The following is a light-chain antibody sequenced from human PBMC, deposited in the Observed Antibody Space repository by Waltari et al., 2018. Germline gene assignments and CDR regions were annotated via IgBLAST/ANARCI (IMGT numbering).Light chain of an antibody. J-gene: IGLJ3*02. CDR3: ATWDDSLRGPV. CDR1: NSTIGTNA. V-gene: IGLV1-36*01. CDR2: YNN. Sequence: QPMLTQPPSLSGAPRQGGTIPCSRRNSTIGTNAVRWYQHLPGPAPKLLIYYNNLVASGVSDRFSGSKSGTSASLAISRLQSDDEAHYYCATWDDSLRGPVFGGGTKLTVL.